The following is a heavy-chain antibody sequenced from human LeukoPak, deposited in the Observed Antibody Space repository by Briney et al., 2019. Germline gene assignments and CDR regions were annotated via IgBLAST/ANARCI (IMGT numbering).Heavy chain of an antibody. CDR3: ARPTRIPEYCSSTSCSSPMDV. Sequence: PSETLSLTCAVYGGSFSGYYWSWIRQPPGKGLEWIGEINHSGSTNYNPSLKSRVTISVDTSKNQFSLKLSSVTAADTAVYYCARPTRIPEYCSSTSCSSPMDVWGKGTTVTVSS. V-gene: IGHV4-34*01. J-gene: IGHJ6*03. D-gene: IGHD2-2*01. CDR1: GGSFSGYY. CDR2: INHSGST.